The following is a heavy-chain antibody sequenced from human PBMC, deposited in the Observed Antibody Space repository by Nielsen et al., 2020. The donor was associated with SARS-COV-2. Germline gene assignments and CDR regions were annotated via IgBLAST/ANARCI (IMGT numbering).Heavy chain of an antibody. CDR3: AKDWGPFDYYDSSGYLYYYGMDV. J-gene: IGHJ6*02. Sequence: GGSLRLSCAASGFTFSSYAMSWVRQAPGKGLEWVSAISGSGGSTYYADSVKGRFTISRDNSKNTLYLQMNSLRAEDTAVYYCAKDWGPFDYYDSSGYLYYYGMDVWGQGTTVTVSS. CDR2: ISGSGGST. CDR1: GFTFSSYA. D-gene: IGHD3-22*01. V-gene: IGHV3-23*01.